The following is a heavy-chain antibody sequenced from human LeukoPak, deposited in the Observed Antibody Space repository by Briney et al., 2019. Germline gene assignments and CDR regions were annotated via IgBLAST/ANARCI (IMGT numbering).Heavy chain of an antibody. J-gene: IGHJ3*02. CDR2: ISAYNGNT. V-gene: IGHV1-18*04. CDR1: GYTFTSDG. D-gene: IGHD6-19*01. Sequence: AAVTVSCKASGYTFTSDGLSWVRQAPGQGLGWRGWISAYNGNTNYAQKLQGRVTMTTDTSTSTAYMELRSLRSDDTAVYYCASEQWLGAFDIWGQGTMVTVSS. CDR3: ASEQWLGAFDI.